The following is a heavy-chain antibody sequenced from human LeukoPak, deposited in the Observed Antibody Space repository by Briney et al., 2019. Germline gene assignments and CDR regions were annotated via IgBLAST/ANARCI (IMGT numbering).Heavy chain of an antibody. CDR3: ARDSGEGYYTV. CDR1: GFTFSSYE. CDR2: ISSSGSTI. J-gene: IGHJ4*02. V-gene: IGHV3-48*03. Sequence: SGRSLRLSCAASGFTFSSYEMNWVRQAPGKGLEWVSYISSSGSTIYYADSVKGRFTISRDNAKNSLYLQMNSLRAEDTAVYYCARDSGEGYYTVWGQGTLVTVSS. D-gene: IGHD3-3*01.